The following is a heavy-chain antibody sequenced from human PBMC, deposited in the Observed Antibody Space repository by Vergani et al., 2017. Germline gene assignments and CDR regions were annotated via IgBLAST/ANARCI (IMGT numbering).Heavy chain of an antibody. Sequence: QVQLVESGGGVVQPGGSLRLSCAASGFTFSSCGMHWVRQAPGKGLEWVASIRSDESRRYYGDSMEGPFTISRDNSKNTLYLQMKSLRPEDTAVYYCAKEGGGYCSGGTCYPEYWGQGTLVIVSS. V-gene: IGHV3-30*02. CDR2: IRSDESRR. CDR1: GFTFSSCG. J-gene: IGHJ4*02. CDR3: AKEGGGYCSGGTCYPEY. D-gene: IGHD2-15*01.